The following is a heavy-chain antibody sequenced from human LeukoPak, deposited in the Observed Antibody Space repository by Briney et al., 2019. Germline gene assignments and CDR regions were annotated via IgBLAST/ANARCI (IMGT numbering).Heavy chain of an antibody. J-gene: IGHJ4*02. CDR1: GGSVSSGSYY. Sequence: SETLSLTCTVSGGSVSSGSYYWSWIRQPPGKGLEWIGYIYYSGSTNYNPSLKSRVTISVDTSKNQFSLKLSSVTAADTAVYYCARGASGWVGGTDYWGQGTLVTVSS. CDR3: ARGASGWVGGTDY. D-gene: IGHD3-10*01. CDR2: IYYSGST. V-gene: IGHV4-61*01.